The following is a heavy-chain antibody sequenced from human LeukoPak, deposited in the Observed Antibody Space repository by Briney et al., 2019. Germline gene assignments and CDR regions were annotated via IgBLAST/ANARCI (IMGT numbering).Heavy chain of an antibody. CDR1: GFTFSSYA. CDR2: ISGGGVST. D-gene: IGHD3-9*01. V-gene: IGHV3-23*01. J-gene: IGHJ4*02. CDR3: ARSPPSIRYFDY. Sequence: GGSLRLSCAASGFTFSSYAMSWVRQAPGKGLEWVAVISGGGVSTYYAGSVKGQFTISRDNSNNTVYLQKNSLRAEDTAVYYCARSPPSIRYFDYWGQGTLVTVSS.